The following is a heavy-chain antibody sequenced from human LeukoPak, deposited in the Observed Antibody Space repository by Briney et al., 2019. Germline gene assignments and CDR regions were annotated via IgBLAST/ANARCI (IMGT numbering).Heavy chain of an antibody. D-gene: IGHD3-9*01. V-gene: IGHV1-69*01. CDR3: AREYLTGYYPVGLSWFDP. CDR1: GDTFSSYV. CDR2: IIPIFGTA. Sequence: SVKVSCKASGDTFSSYVISWVRQAPGQGLEWMGGIIPIFGTANYAQKFQGRVTITADESTSTAYMELSSLRPEDTAVYYCAREYLTGYYPVGLSWFDPWGQGTLVTVSS. J-gene: IGHJ5*02.